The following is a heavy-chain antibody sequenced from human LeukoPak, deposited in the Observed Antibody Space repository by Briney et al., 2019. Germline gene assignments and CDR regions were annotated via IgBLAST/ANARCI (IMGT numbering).Heavy chain of an antibody. CDR1: GGSISSYY. V-gene: IGHV4-59*01. J-gene: IGHJ4*02. CDR2: IYYSGST. CDR3: ARAGGGYDSSGYYHTGPTDY. Sequence: KASETLFLTCTVSGGSISSYYWSWIRQPPGKGLEWIGYIYYSGSTNYNPSLKSRVTISVDTSKNQFSLKLSSVTAADTAVYYCARAGGGYDSSGYYHTGPTDYWGQGTLVTVSS. D-gene: IGHD3-22*01.